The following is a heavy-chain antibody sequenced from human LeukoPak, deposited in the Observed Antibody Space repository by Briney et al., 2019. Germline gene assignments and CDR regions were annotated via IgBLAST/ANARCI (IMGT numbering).Heavy chain of an antibody. CDR3: AKDIELSI. D-gene: IGHD3-16*02. Sequence: PGGSLRLSCAASGSHFNSAAMTWVRQAPGKGLEWVSLIGSIGDSRYYADSVKGRFTISRDNSKDTVSLQMNSLRVEDTAIYYCAKDIELSILGLGTMVTVSS. CDR2: IGSIGDSR. V-gene: IGHV3-23*01. CDR1: GSHFNSAA. J-gene: IGHJ3*02.